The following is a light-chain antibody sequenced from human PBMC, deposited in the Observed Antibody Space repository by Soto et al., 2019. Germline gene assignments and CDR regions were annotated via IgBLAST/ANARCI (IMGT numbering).Light chain of an antibody. CDR2: QDR. CDR3: QAWDNSTDVV. Sequence: SYELTQPPSVSVSPGQTATITCSGDKLGDKYACWYQQKPGQSPVLVIYQDRKRPSGIPERFSGSNSGNTATLTISGTQAMDEADYYCQAWDNSTDVVFGGGTKLTV. CDR1: KLGDKY. V-gene: IGLV3-1*01. J-gene: IGLJ2*01.